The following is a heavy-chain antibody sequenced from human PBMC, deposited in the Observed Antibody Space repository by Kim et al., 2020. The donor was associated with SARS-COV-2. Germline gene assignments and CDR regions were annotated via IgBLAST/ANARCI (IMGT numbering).Heavy chain of an antibody. CDR1: GFTFTSYA. V-gene: IGHV3-23*01. J-gene: IGHJ4*02. D-gene: IGHD1-1*01. CDR2: VTGSGGRA. CDR3: AKDSYTGNSGVLDF. Sequence: GGSLRLSCAASGFTFTSYAMSWVRQSPGKGLQWVAGVTGSGGRADYAPSVKGRFTISKDTSTNTLYLQMNSLRAEDTALYYCAKDSYTGNSGVLDFWGQGTLVAVSS.